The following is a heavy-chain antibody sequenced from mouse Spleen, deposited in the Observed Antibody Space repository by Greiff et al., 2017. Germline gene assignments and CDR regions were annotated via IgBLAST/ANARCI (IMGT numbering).Heavy chain of an antibody. CDR2: ISTYYGDA. CDR3: ARRGTGAMDY. D-gene: IGHD3-3*01. CDR1: GYTFTDYA. V-gene: IGHV1S137*01. Sequence: VQLVESGAELVRPGVSVKISCKGSGYTFTDYAMHWVKQSHAKSLEWIGVISTYYGDASYNQKFKGKATMTVDKSSSTAYMELARLTSEDSAIYYCARRGTGAMDYWGQGTSVTVSS. J-gene: IGHJ4*01.